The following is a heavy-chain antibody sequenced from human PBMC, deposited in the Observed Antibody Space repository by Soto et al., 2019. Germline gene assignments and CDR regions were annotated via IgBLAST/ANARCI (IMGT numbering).Heavy chain of an antibody. J-gene: IGHJ6*02. V-gene: IGHV5-51*01. D-gene: IGHD6-25*01. CDR2: IYPGDLDT. CDR1: GYSFTRYW. Sequence: XESLKVCWQCSGYSFTRYWIGLVLQMPGKGLEWVGIIYPGDLDTRYSPSFRGQVTISADRSTSTAYLQWNSLKASDTAIYYCVRDDIRGGSYYYGMDVWGQGTTVTVSS. CDR3: VRDDIRGGSYYYGMDV.